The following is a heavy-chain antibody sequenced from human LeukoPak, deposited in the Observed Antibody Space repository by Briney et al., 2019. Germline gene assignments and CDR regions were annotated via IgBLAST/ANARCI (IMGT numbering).Heavy chain of an antibody. J-gene: IGHJ3*02. CDR2: IYYSGST. V-gene: IGHV4-59*01. CDR1: GDSISSYY. CDR3: ARDQGAGSSYAFDI. Sequence: SETLSLTCPVAGDSISSYYWSWIRQPPGKGLEWIGYIYYSGSTTYHPSFKSRVIMSVDTSKNQFSLKLSSVTAADTAVYYCARDQGAGSSYAFDIWGQGTMVTVSS. D-gene: IGHD2-15*01.